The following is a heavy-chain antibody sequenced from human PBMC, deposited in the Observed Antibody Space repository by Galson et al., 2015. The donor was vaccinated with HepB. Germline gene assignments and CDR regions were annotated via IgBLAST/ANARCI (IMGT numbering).Heavy chain of an antibody. D-gene: IGHD1-20*01. J-gene: IGHJ6*03. CDR1: GYTFTSYG. V-gene: IGHV1-18*01. CDR3: ARDVVGITGNTYIRGYYYMDV. CDR2: ISAYNGNT. Sequence: SVKVSCKASGYTFTSYGISWVRQAPGQGLEWMGWISAYNGNTNYAQKLQGRVTMTTDTSTSTAYMELRGLRSDDTAVYYCARDVVGITGNTYIRGYYYMDVWGKGTTVTVSS.